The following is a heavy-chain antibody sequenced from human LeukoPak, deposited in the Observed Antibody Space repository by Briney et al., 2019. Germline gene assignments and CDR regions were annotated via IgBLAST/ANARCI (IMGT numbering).Heavy chain of an antibody. CDR3: AKSDFIVVVPAAMYY. D-gene: IGHD2-2*01. V-gene: IGHV3-23*01. Sequence: GGSLRLSCAASRFTFSSCAMSWVRQAPGKGLEWVSAISGSGGSTYYADSVKGRFTISGDNSKNTLYLQMNSLRAEDTAVYYCAKSDFIVVVPAAMYYWGQGTLVTVSS. CDR1: RFTFSSCA. CDR2: ISGSGGST. J-gene: IGHJ4*02.